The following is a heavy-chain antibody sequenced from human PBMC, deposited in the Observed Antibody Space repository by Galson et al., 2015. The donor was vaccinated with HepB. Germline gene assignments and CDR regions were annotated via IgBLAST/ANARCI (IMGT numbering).Heavy chain of an antibody. Sequence: TLSLTCTVSGGSISSGGYYWSWIRQHPGKGLEWIGHIYYSGTMYYNPSLKSRVSISVDTSKNQFSLKLSSVTAADTAVYYCARVEGNYYGPDNYYNGGSIDCWGQGTLVTVSS. CDR2: IYYSGTM. CDR1: GGSISSGGYY. D-gene: IGHD3-10*01. J-gene: IGHJ4*02. CDR3: ARVEGNYYGPDNYYNGGSIDC. V-gene: IGHV4-31*03.